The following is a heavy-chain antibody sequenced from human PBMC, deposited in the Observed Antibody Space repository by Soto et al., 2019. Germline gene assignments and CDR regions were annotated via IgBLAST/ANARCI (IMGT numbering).Heavy chain of an antibody. CDR1: GGSISNFY. Sequence: LSLTCTVSGGSISNFYWSWIRQPPGKGLEWIGYIYYSGTTFYNPSLNSRVTISIDTSKNQFSLKLNSVTAADTAVYYCARESYYGSGATVVDYWGLGTLVTVSS. V-gene: IGHV4-59*01. D-gene: IGHD3-10*01. CDR3: ARESYYGSGATVVDY. CDR2: IYYSGTT. J-gene: IGHJ4*02.